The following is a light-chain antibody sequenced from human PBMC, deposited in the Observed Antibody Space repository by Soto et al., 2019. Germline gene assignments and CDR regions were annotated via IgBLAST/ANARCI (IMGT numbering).Light chain of an antibody. Sequence: IQMTQSPSSLSASVGDRVTITCQASQDISNYLNWYQQKPGKAPKLLIYDASNLETGVPSRFSGSGSGTDFTFTISSLQPEDIATYYCQQYDNLLLTFGPGTKVDIK. J-gene: IGKJ3*01. V-gene: IGKV1-33*01. CDR3: QQYDNLLLT. CDR2: DAS. CDR1: QDISNY.